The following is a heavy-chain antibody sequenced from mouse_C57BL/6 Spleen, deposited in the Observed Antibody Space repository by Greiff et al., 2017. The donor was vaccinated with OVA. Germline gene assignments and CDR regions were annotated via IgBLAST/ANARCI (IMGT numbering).Heavy chain of an antibody. Sequence: DVMLVESGPGLAKPSQTLSLTCSVTGYSITSDYWNWIRKFPGNKLEYMGYISYSGSTYYNPSIKSRLSITRDTYKNQYYQQLKSVTTEDTATNYCARSYGSRGYFDYWGQGTSLTVSS. D-gene: IGHD1-1*01. CDR2: ISYSGST. V-gene: IGHV3-8*01. CDR1: GYSITSDY. J-gene: IGHJ2*02. CDR3: ARSYGSRGYFDY.